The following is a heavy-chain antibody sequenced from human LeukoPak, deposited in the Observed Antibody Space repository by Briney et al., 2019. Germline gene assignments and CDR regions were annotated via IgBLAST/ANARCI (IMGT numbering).Heavy chain of an antibody. Sequence: GGSLRLSCAASGFTFSHYNMNWVRQAPGKGLEWVSYISSSGSTIYYADSVKGRFTISRDNAKNSLYLQMNSLRAEDTAVYYCARGDTYYYDSSGYHYWGQGTLVTVSS. V-gene: IGHV3-11*01. CDR3: ARGDTYYYDSSGYHY. D-gene: IGHD3-22*01. CDR2: ISSSGSTI. J-gene: IGHJ4*02. CDR1: GFTFSHYN.